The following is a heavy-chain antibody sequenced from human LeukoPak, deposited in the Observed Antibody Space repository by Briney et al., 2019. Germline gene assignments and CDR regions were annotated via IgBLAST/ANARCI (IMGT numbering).Heavy chain of an antibody. V-gene: IGHV1-69*01. J-gene: IGHJ6*02. CDR3: ARDPYLTGYSERYYYYYGMDV. D-gene: IGHD3-9*01. CDR1: GGTFSSYA. Sequence: SVKASCKASGGTFSSYAISWVRQAPGQGLEWMGGIIPIFGTANYAQKFQGRVTITADESTSTAYMELSSLRSEDTAVYYCARDPYLTGYSERYYYYYGMDVWGQGTTVTVSS. CDR2: IIPIFGTA.